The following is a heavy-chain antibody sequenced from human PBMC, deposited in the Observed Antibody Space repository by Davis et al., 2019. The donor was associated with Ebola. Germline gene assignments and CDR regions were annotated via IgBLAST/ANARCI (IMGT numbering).Heavy chain of an antibody. D-gene: IGHD3-16*02. J-gene: IGHJ3*02. Sequence: SETLSLTCTVSGGSISSYYWRWIRQPPGKGLEWLGYIYDSGSTNYNPSLKSRVTISVDTSKNQFSLKLSTVTAADTAVYYRAGHTFGGVIVYAFDIWGQGTMVTVSS. CDR1: GGSISSYY. V-gene: IGHV4-59*01. CDR2: IYDSGST. CDR3: AGHTFGGVIVYAFDI.